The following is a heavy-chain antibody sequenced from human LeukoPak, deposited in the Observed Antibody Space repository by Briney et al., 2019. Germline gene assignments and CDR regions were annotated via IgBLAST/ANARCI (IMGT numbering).Heavy chain of an antibody. Sequence: PGGSLRLSCAASGLTFSNYYMSWIRQAPGKGLEWISYISNSGTTIYHADSVKGRFTISRDKGNNSLYLQMNSLRAEDTAVYYCAKSGYRYQLLSQYFDYWGQGTLVTVSS. D-gene: IGHD2-2*01. CDR2: ISNSGTTI. V-gene: IGHV3-11*01. CDR1: GLTFSNYY. J-gene: IGHJ4*02. CDR3: AKSGYRYQLLSQYFDY.